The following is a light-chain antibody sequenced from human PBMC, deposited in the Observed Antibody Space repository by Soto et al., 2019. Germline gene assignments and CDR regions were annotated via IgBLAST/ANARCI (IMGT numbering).Light chain of an antibody. J-gene: IGLJ2*01. V-gene: IGLV2-14*01. CDR1: SSDVGGYNY. CDR3: ISYTSGNTNVL. Sequence: QSALTQPASVSGSPGQSITISCTGTSSDVGGYNYVSWYQHHPGKAPKLMIYEVSNRPSGVSNRFSGSKSGNTASLTISGLQGEDEADYYCISYTSGNTNVLFGGGTKLTVL. CDR2: EVS.